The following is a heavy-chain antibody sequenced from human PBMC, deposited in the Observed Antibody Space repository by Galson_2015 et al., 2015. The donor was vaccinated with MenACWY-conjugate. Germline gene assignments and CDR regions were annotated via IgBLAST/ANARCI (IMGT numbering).Heavy chain of an antibody. J-gene: IGHJ4*01. Sequence: SLRLSCAASGFTFSSYGMHWVRQAPGKGLEWVAVISYDGSNKYYADSVKGRFTISRDNSKNTLYLQMNSLRAEDTAVYYCAKDGYDFWIGGGVDYWGQGTLVTVSS. CDR3: AKDGYDFWIGGGVDY. V-gene: IGHV3-30*18. CDR2: ISYDGSNK. CDR1: GFTFSSYG. D-gene: IGHD3-3*01.